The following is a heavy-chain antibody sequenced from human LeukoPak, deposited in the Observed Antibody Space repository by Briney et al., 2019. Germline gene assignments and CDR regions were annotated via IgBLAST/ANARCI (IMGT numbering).Heavy chain of an antibody. J-gene: IGHJ4*02. D-gene: IGHD3-16*02. V-gene: IGHV4-59*08. CDR2: MLYSGST. CDR3: ARSDIWGSYRFLDY. CDR1: GGSISSYY. Sequence: PSETLSLTFTVSGGSISSYYWSWIRQPPGKGLEWIGYMLYSGSTNQNPSLRSRVTISVDTSKDQVSLKLSSVTAADTAVYYCARSDIWGSYRFLDYWGQGALVTVSS.